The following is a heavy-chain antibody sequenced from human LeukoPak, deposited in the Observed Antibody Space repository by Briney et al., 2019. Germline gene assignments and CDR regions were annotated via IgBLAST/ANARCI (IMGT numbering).Heavy chain of an antibody. CDR2: IIPIFGTA. V-gene: IGHV1-69*13. CDR1: GYTFTGYY. J-gene: IGHJ6*03. CDR3: ASGKGGATDYYYYMDV. D-gene: IGHD1-26*01. Sequence: SVKVSCKASGYTFTGYYMHWVRQAPGQGLEWMGGIIPIFGTANYAQEFQGRVTITADESTRTAYMELSSLRSDDTAVYYCASGKGGATDYYYYMDVWGKGTTVTISS.